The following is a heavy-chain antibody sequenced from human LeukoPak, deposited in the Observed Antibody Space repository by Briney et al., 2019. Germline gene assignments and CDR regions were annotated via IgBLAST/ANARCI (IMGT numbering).Heavy chain of an antibody. Sequence: PGGSLTLSCAASGFTFSSYSMNWVRQAPGKGLEWVSSISSSSSYIYYADSVKGRFTISRDNAKNSLYLQMNSLRAEDTAVYYCARGLRGGGDYWGQGTLVTVSS. CDR2: ISSSSSYI. J-gene: IGHJ4*02. V-gene: IGHV3-21*01. CDR1: GFTFSSYS. CDR3: ARGLRGGGDY. D-gene: IGHD3-16*01.